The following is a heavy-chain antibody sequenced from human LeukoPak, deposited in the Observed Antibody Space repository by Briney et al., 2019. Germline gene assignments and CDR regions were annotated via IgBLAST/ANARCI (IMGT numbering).Heavy chain of an antibody. D-gene: IGHD2/OR15-2a*01. CDR1: GFTFSSYG. CDR2: ISYDGNDK. V-gene: IGHV3-30*18. CDR3: AKDLWPNYYYYYGMDV. J-gene: IGHJ6*02. Sequence: GGSLRLSCAASGFTFSSYGMHWVRQAPGKGLEWVAVISYDGNDKYYADSVKGRFTISKDNSKNTPYLQMNSLRAEDTAIYYCAKDLWPNYYYYYGMDVWGQGTTVTVSS.